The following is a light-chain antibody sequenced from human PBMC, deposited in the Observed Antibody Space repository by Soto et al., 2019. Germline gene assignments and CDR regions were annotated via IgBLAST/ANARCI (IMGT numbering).Light chain of an antibody. Sequence: DIQMTQSPSTLSASVGDRVTITCRASQSIRKWLAWYQQKPGKAPKLLIYDASILESGVPSRFSGIGSGTDFTLTISCLQADDFATYYCQQYNSYSSTFGQGTKVEIK. CDR2: DAS. J-gene: IGKJ1*01. V-gene: IGKV1-5*01. CDR1: QSIRKW. CDR3: QQYNSYSST.